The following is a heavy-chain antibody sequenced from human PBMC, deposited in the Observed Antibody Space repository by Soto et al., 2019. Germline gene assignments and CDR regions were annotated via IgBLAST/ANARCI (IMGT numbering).Heavy chain of an antibody. CDR2: SRSKSKGRTP. D-gene: IGHD4-17*01. CDR1: GFTFSDHQ. Sequence: PGGSLRLSCAASGFTFSDHQMDWVRQAPGKGLEWVGRSRSKSKGRTPEYAASVKGRFTISRDDSETSLFLQLNSLYTEDTAVYYCARASESTDRYWYFDLWGRGTRVTVSS. CDR3: ARASESTDRYWYFDL. J-gene: IGHJ2*01. V-gene: IGHV3-72*01.